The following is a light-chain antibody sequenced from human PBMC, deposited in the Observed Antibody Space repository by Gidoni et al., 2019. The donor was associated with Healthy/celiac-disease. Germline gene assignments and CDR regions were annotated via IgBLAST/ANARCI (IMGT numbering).Light chain of an antibody. Sequence: SYVLTQPPSVSLAPGQTATIACGGAHLGAKSVNLYQQKSGQAPVLVVYGDRGRPSGIPERFSGSLSANTATLTSARVEVGDAADYYCQVWDTTTDRMVFGGGTKLTVL. CDR3: QVWDTTTDRMV. CDR1: HLGAKS. J-gene: IGLJ3*02. V-gene: IGLV3-21*02. CDR2: GDR.